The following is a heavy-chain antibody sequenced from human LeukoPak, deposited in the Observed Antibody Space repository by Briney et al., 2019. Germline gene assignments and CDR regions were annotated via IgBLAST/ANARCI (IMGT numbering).Heavy chain of an antibody. CDR1: DFTFSSYA. CDR3: AKERKWEHSTDAFDI. J-gene: IGHJ3*02. V-gene: IGHV3-23*01. CDR2: ISGSGSGA. D-gene: IGHD1-26*01. Sequence: GGSLRLSCAASDFTFSSYAMSWVRRAPGKGLEWVSAISGSGSGAYYADAVKGRFTISRDNSKNTLYLQMNSLRAEDTAVYYCAKERKWEHSTDAFDIWGQGTMVTVSS.